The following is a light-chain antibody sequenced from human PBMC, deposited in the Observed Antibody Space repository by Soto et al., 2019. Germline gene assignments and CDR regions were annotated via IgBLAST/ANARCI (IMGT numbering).Light chain of an antibody. CDR2: EVN. CDR3: SSYAGSNTWV. Sequence: QSVLTQPPSASGSPGQSVTISCTGTSSDVGAYNHVSWYRQHPGKAPKLLIFEVNSRPSGVPDRFSGSKSGNTASLTVSGLQAEDESHYYCSSYAGSNTWVFGGGTKLTVL. CDR1: SSDVGAYNH. J-gene: IGLJ3*02. V-gene: IGLV2-8*01.